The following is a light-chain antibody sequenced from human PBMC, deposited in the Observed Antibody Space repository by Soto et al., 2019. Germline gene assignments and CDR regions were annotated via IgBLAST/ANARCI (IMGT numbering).Light chain of an antibody. Sequence: EIVLTQAPATLSLSPGERATLSRRASQSVRSYLAWYQQKHGQAPRLLIYDASNRATGIPARFSGSGYGTDFNLTISSLEPEDFAVYYCQQRSNWPLTFGGGTKVDIK. J-gene: IGKJ4*01. V-gene: IGKV3-11*01. CDR1: QSVRSY. CDR3: QQRSNWPLT. CDR2: DAS.